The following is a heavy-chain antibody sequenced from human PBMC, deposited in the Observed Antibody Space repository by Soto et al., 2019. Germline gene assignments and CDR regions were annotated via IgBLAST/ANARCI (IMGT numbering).Heavy chain of an antibody. D-gene: IGHD5-18*01. CDR3: ARHPPGYTYGYGIDY. CDR1: GGSISSRSYY. V-gene: IGHV4-39*01. J-gene: IGHJ4*02. Sequence: PSETLSLTCTVSGGSISSRSYYWGWIRQPPGKGPEWIGSIYYTGSTYYNPSLKSRVTISVDTSKNQFSLKLSSVTAADTAVYYCARHPPGYTYGYGIDYWGQGTLVTVSS. CDR2: IYYTGST.